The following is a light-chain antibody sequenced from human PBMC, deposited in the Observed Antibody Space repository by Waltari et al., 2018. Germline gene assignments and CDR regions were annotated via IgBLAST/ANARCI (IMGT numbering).Light chain of an antibody. CDR1: QRVRSNY. J-gene: IGKJ2*01. CDR3: QQYGTPQGYI. CDR2: GAS. Sequence: EIVLTQSPGTLSLSPGETATLPCRTNQRVRSNYFAWYQKKAGQSPRLLIYGASNRASGVPDRFSGRVSGAEFTLTISRLDPEDFAVYYCQQYGTPQGYIFGQGTKVDI. V-gene: IGKV3-20*01.